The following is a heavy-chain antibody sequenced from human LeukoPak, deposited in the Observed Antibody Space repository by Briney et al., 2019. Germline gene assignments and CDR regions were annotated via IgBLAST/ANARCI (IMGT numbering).Heavy chain of an antibody. Sequence: GGSLRLSCTVSGFTVSSNSMSWVRQAPGKGLEWVSSISSSSSYIYYADSVKGRFTISRDNAKDSPYLQMNSLRAEDTAVYYCARDPGSGYEEHFDYWGQGTLVTVSS. CDR3: ARDPGSGYEEHFDY. J-gene: IGHJ4*02. V-gene: IGHV3-21*04. D-gene: IGHD5-12*01. CDR1: GFTVSSNS. CDR2: ISSSSSYI.